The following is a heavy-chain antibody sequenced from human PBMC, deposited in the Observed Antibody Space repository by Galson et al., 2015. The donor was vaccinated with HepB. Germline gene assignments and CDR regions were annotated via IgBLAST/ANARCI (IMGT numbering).Heavy chain of an antibody. Sequence: SLRLSCAASGLTFSTYAMSWVRQAPGKGLEWVSTISAGGGNTYYADSVKGRFAISRDNSKNTLYLQMNSLRAEDTAVYYCAKAHFEYSSASYVGGYYYGMHVWGQGTTVTVSS. CDR2: ISAGGGNT. CDR1: GLTFSTYA. V-gene: IGHV3-23*01. CDR3: AKAHFEYSSASYVGGYYYGMHV. D-gene: IGHD6-6*01. J-gene: IGHJ6*02.